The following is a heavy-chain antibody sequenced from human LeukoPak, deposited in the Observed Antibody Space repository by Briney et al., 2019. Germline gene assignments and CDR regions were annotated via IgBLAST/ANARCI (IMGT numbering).Heavy chain of an antibody. J-gene: IGHJ3*02. Sequence: SETLSLTCSVSGGSISGYYWSWIRQPAGKGLEWIGRIYISDNARYNPSLKSRVTMSIDTSKKQFSLKLRSVTAADTAVYYCARDLVTVTKGFDIWGQGTMVSVSS. CDR1: GGSISGYY. V-gene: IGHV4-4*07. D-gene: IGHD4-17*01. CDR3: ARDLVTVTKGFDI. CDR2: IYISDNA.